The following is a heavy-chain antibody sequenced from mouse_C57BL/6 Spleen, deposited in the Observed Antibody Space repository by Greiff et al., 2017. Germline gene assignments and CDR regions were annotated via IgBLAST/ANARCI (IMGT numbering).Heavy chain of an antibody. CDR2: IDPENGDT. Sequence: EVQLQQSGAELVRPGASVKLSCTASGFNIKDDYMHWVKQRPEQGLEWIGWIDPENGDTEYASKFQGKATITADTSSNTAYLQLSSLTSEDTAVYYCTTDTTVVPFAYWGQGTLVTVSA. D-gene: IGHD1-1*01. CDR3: TTDTTVVPFAY. J-gene: IGHJ3*01. V-gene: IGHV14-4*01. CDR1: GFNIKDDY.